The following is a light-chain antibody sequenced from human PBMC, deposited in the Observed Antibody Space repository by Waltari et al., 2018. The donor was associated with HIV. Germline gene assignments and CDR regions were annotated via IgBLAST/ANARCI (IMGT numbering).Light chain of an antibody. CDR3: QQTYSTPHT. CDR2: AAH. J-gene: IGKJ2*01. V-gene: IGKV1-39*01. Sequence: PMTQSPFSPSASVRDRVNITCRASQSISTYLNWYRQRPGKAPELLIYAAHSLQSGVPSRFGGSGSATEFTLTITSLQPEDVATYYCQQTYSTPHTFGQGTKVEIK. CDR1: QSISTY.